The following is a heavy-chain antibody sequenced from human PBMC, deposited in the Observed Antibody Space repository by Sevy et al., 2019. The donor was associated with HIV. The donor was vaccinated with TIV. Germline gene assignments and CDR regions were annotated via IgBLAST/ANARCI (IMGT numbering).Heavy chain of an antibody. Sequence: SETLSLTCTVSGGSISSYYWSWIRQPAGKGLEWIGRIYTSGSTNYNPSLKSRVTMSVDTSKNQFSRNLSSVTAADTAVYYCARTTFGITMVWGVSEERENWFYPWGQGTLVTVSS. CDR3: ARTTFGITMVWGVSEERENWFYP. V-gene: IGHV4-4*07. J-gene: IGHJ5*02. D-gene: IGHD3-10*01. CDR1: GGSISSYY. CDR2: IYTSGST.